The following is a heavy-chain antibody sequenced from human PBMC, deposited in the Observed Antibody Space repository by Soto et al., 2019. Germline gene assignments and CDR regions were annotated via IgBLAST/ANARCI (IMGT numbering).Heavy chain of an antibody. CDR1: GFTFSSYA. D-gene: IGHD2-21*02. Sequence: EVQLLESGGCWGQPGGSLRLSCAASGFTFSSYAMTWVRQAPGRGLEWVSSISASGGSGGTFYPDSVKGRFTISRDNYKNTLYLQMNSLRVEDTAVYYCAKEGSVTDAFDVWGQGTMVTVSS. CDR2: ISASGGSGGT. V-gene: IGHV3-23*01. J-gene: IGHJ3*01. CDR3: AKEGSVTDAFDV.